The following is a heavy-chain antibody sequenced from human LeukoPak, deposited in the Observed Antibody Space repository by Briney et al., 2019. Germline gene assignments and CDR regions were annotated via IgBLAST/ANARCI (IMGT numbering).Heavy chain of an antibody. D-gene: IGHD3-22*01. Sequence: PGGSLRLSCASSGFTFSSYAMSWVRQAPGKGLEWVSAISGSGGSTYYADSVKGRFTISRDNSKNTLYLQMNSLRAEDTAVYYCAKRSPTYYYDSSGYYAPFDYWGQGTLVTVSS. J-gene: IGHJ4*02. CDR3: AKRSPTYYYDSSGYYAPFDY. CDR2: ISGSGGST. V-gene: IGHV3-23*01. CDR1: GFTFSSYA.